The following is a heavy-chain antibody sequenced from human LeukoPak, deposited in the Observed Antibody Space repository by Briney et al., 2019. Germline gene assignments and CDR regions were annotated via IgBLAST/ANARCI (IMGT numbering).Heavy chain of an antibody. Sequence: PSETLSLTCTLSGGSISSGTYYWGWLRQPPGKGLEWIGSIYYSGSTYYNPSLKSRVTISVDTSKNQFSLKLSSVTAADTAVYYCARRGEKLFDYWGQGTLVTVSS. J-gene: IGHJ4*02. D-gene: IGHD3-10*01. CDR1: GGSISSGTYY. CDR2: IYYSGST. CDR3: ARRGEKLFDY. V-gene: IGHV4-39*01.